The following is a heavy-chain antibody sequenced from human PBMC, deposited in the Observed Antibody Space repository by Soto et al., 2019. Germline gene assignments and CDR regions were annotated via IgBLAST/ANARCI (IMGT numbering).Heavy chain of an antibody. D-gene: IGHD2-8*01. CDR1: GGSISSGGYY. V-gene: IGHV4-31*03. CDR2: IYYSGST. J-gene: IGHJ6*03. Sequence: QVQLQESGPGLVKPSQTLSLTCTVSGGSISSGGYYWSWIRQHPGKGLEWIGYIYYSGSTYYNPSLKSRVTISVDTSKNQFSLKLSSVTAADTAVYYCAASYCTIGVCYPRSYYYYMDVWGKGTTVTVSS. CDR3: AASYCTIGVCYPRSYYYYMDV.